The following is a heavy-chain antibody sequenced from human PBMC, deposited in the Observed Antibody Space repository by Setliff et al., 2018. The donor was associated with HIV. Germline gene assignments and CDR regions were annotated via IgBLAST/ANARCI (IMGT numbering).Heavy chain of an antibody. J-gene: IGHJ6*02. Sequence: GGSLRLSCAASGFTFSSYSMNWVRQAPGQGLEWVSYISSSSSTIYYADSVKGRFTISRDNAKNSLYLQMNSLRAEDTAVYYCAKDTGDNDFWSGYRNYYGMDVWGQGTTVTVSS. CDR3: AKDTGDNDFWSGYRNYYGMDV. CDR2: ISSSSSTI. D-gene: IGHD3-3*01. V-gene: IGHV3-48*01. CDR1: GFTFSSYS.